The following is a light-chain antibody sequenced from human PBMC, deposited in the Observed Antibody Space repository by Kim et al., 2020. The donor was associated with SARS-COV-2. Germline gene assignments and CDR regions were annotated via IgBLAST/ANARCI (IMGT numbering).Light chain of an antibody. CDR2: EDK. CDR3: QSYDDSNVV. J-gene: IGLJ2*01. Sequence: NFMLSQPHSVSESPGKTVTISCTHSGGSIASNYVQWYQQRPGSAPTTVIYEDKQSPSGVPDRFSGSIDSSSNSASLTISGLKTEDEADYYCQSYDDSNVVFGGGTQLTVL. V-gene: IGLV6-57*04. CDR1: GGSIASNY.